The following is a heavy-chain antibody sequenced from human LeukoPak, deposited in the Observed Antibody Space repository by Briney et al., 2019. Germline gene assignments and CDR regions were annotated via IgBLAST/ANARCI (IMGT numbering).Heavy chain of an antibody. CDR2: IRKKFYGGKA. V-gene: IGHV3-49*04. Sequence: QPGRSLRLSCATSGFTFGDYTMTWVRQAPGKGLEWVGFIRKKFYGGKAEYAASMKGRFTISRDDSKSIAHLQMNNLKSEDTAMYYCTRDRGEYGFDIWGQGTMVIVSS. D-gene: IGHD3-10*01. CDR1: GFTFGDYT. J-gene: IGHJ3*02. CDR3: TRDRGEYGFDI.